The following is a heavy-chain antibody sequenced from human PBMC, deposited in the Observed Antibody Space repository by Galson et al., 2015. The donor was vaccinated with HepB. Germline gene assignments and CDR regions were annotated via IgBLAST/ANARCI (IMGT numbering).Heavy chain of an antibody. CDR3: AKGVLGGYSSGWPYYYYYGMDV. J-gene: IGHJ6*02. CDR1: GFTFSSYA. CDR2: ISGSGGST. Sequence: SLRLSFAASGFTFSSYAMSWVRQAPGKGLEWVSAISGSGGSTYYADSVKGRFTISRDNSKNTLYLQMNSLRAEDTAVYYCAKGVLGGYSSGWPYYYYYGMDVWGQGTTVTVSS. D-gene: IGHD6-19*01. V-gene: IGHV3-23*01.